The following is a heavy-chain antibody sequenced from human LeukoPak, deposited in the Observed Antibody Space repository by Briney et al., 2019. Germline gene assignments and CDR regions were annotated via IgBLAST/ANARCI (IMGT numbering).Heavy chain of an antibody. CDR2: IYHSGST. D-gene: IGHD3-10*01. CDR1: GGSISSSSYY. CDR3: AREDVLLWFGELQGAYMDV. J-gene: IGHJ6*03. V-gene: IGHV4-39*07. Sequence: SETLSLTCTVSGGSISSSSYYWGWIRQPPGTGLEWIGSIYHSGSTYYNPSLKSRVTISVDTSKNQFSLKLSSVTAADTAVYYCAREDVLLWFGELQGAYMDVWGKGTTVTVSS.